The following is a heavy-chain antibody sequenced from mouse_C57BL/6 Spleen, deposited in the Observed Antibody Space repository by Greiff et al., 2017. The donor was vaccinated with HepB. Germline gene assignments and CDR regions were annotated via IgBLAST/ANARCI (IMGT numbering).Heavy chain of an antibody. CDR3: ARRDDYAMDY. V-gene: IGHV5-4*03. CDR1: GFTFSSYA. J-gene: IGHJ4*01. Sequence: EVQLVESGGGLVKPGGSLKLSCAASGFTFSSYAMSWVRQTPEKRLEWVATISDGGSYTYYPDNVKGRFTISRDNAKNNLYLQMSHLKSEDTAMYYCARRDDYAMDYWGHGTSVTVSS. CDR2: ISDGGSYT. D-gene: IGHD2-3*01.